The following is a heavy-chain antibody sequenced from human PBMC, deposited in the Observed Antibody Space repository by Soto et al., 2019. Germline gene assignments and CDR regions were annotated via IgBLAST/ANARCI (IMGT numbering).Heavy chain of an antibody. CDR1: GGTFSSYA. CDR3: ASSRDCIRTSCHPSSFGYYYSGMDV. D-gene: IGHD2-2*01. Sequence: QVQLVQSGAEVKKPGSSVKVSCKASGGTFSSYAISWVRQAPGQGLEWMGGIIPIFGTANYAQKFQGRVTITADESKSTASMEMSRLRSEDTAVYYCASSRDCIRTSCHPSSFGYYYSGMDVWGQGTTVTVSS. J-gene: IGHJ6*02. CDR2: IIPIFGTA. V-gene: IGHV1-69*12.